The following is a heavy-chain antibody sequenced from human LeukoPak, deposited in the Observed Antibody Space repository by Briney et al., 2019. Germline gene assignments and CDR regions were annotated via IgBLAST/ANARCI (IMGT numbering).Heavy chain of an antibody. D-gene: IGHD6-19*01. CDR1: GVSISSYY. J-gene: IGHJ4*02. Sequence: SETLSLTCTVSGVSISSYYWSWLRQPAGKGLEWIGRIYTSGSTNYNPSLKSRVTMSVDTSKNQFSLKLSSVTAADTAVYYCARVGTGYSSGPVDYWGQGTLVTVSS. CDR2: IYTSGST. CDR3: ARVGTGYSSGPVDY. V-gene: IGHV4-4*07.